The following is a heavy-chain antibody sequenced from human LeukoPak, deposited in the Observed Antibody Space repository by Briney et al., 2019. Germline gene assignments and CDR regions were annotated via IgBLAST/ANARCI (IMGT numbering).Heavy chain of an antibody. CDR1: GFTFSSYA. D-gene: IGHD3-10*01. J-gene: IGHJ5*02. V-gene: IGHV3-30*04. CDR3: ARDLLLWFGELLA. CDR2: ISYDGSNK. Sequence: GGSLRLSCAASGFTFSSYAMHWVRQAPGKGLEWVAVISYDGSNKYYADSVKGRFTISRDNSKNTLYLQMNSLRAEDTAVYYCARDLLLWFGELLAWGQGTLVTVSS.